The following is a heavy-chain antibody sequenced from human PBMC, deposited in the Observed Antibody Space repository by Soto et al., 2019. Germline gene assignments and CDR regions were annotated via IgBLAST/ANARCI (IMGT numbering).Heavy chain of an antibody. V-gene: IGHV3-33*01. D-gene: IGHD1-7*01. CDR3: ARDGIGGTVFRGYLDY. CDR2: IGFDGSNE. CDR1: GGIFHGYG. Sequence: GGSLRLSCAVPGGIFHGYGMHWVRQAPGKGLEWVAIIGFDGSNEEYADSVKGRFTISRDNSKNTLYLQMNTLGAEDTAVYYCARDGIGGTVFRGYLDYWGRGTVVTVSS. J-gene: IGHJ4*02.